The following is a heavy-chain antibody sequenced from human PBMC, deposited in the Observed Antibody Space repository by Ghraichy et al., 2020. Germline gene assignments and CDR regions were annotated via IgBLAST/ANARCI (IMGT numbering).Heavy chain of an antibody. V-gene: IGHV3-23*01. D-gene: IGHD6-13*01. CDR1: EFSLSSYA. CDR3: GKGISAGTSTISYYYNGMDV. CDR2: ISGSGGDT. J-gene: IGHJ6*02. Sequence: GGSLRLSCTAASEFSLSSYALSWVRQAPGKGLEWVSAISGSGGDTYYPDSVKGRFTISRDNSKNTLYLQMNSLRGEDTGVYYCGKGISAGTSTISYYYNGMDVWDQGTTVTVSS.